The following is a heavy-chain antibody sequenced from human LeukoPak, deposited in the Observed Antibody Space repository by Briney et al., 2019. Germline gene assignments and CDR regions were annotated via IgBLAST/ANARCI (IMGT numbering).Heavy chain of an antibody. Sequence: GESLKISCKGSGYSFTSYWIGWVRQMPGKGLEWMGIIYPGDSDTRYSPSFQGQVTISADKSISTAYLQWSSLRASDTAMYYCARTSSRYNWNYDYWGQGTLVTVSS. CDR2: IYPGDSDT. D-gene: IGHD1-7*01. CDR1: GYSFTSYW. J-gene: IGHJ4*02. CDR3: ARTSSRYNWNYDY. V-gene: IGHV5-51*01.